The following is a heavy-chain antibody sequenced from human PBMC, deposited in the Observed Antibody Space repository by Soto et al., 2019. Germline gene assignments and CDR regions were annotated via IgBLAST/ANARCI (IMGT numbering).Heavy chain of an antibody. CDR2: ISYDGTNQ. J-gene: IGHJ4*02. D-gene: IGHD2-15*01. Sequence: QVQLVESGGGVVQPGRSLRLSCAASGFPFSSYGMHWVRQAPGKGLDWVALISYDGTNQYYADSVKGRFTVSRDNSKNTLSLHMSSLRAEDTAVYYCAGGQYYFAYCGQGTLVSVSS. CDR3: AGGQYYFAY. V-gene: IGHV3-30*03. CDR1: GFPFSSYG.